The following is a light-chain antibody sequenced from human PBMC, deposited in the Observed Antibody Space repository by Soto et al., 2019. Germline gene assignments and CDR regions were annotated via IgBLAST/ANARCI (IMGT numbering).Light chain of an antibody. CDR2: DVS. CDR1: SSDVGGYNY. V-gene: IGLV2-14*01. Sequence: QSGLTQPASVSGAPGQSITISCTGTSSDVGGYNYVSWYQQHPGKAPKLMIYDVSNRPSGVSNRFSGSKSGNTASLTISGLQAEDEADYYCSSYTRSTSSVFCTGTKVTVL. J-gene: IGLJ1*01. CDR3: SSYTRSTSSV.